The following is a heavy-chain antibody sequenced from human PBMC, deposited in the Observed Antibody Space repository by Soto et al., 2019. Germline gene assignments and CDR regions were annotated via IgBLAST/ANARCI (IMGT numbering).Heavy chain of an antibody. J-gene: IGHJ4*02. CDR1: GGTFNTYT. Sequence: QVQLVQSGAELKVAGSSVRVSCTASGGTFNTYTFSWVRQAPGQGLEWMGRIIPFLGISNYAQQFQGRIMIAANRSTSTTYLDLTGLTSEDTALYYFATEDRSSSLDDWGQGSLVTVSS. CDR2: IIPFLGIS. V-gene: IGHV1-69*08. D-gene: IGHD6-6*01. CDR3: ATEDRSSSLDD.